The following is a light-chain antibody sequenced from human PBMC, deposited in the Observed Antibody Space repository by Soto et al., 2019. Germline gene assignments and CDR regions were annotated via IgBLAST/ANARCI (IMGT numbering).Light chain of an antibody. Sequence: QSALTQPRSVSGFPGQSVTIYCTGTNSDVGGYNYVSWYQRHPGKAPKLMICEVSNRPSGVSNRFSGSKSGNTASLTISGLQAEDEADYYCASYRSGGTFVFGGGTKVTVL. CDR3: ASYRSGGTFV. J-gene: IGLJ3*02. V-gene: IGLV2-14*01. CDR1: NSDVGGYNY. CDR2: EVS.